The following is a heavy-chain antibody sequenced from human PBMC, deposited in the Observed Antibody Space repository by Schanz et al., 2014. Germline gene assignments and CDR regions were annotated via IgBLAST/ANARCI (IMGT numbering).Heavy chain of an antibody. D-gene: IGHD2-15*01. Sequence: EVQLVESGGGLVQPGGSLRLSCGGSGFTFSKYWMSWVRQAPGKGLEWVSVIYSGIGAYYADSVKDRFTASRDNSKNTLYLQMNTLRAEDTAVYYCARDRGYCSGGSCLTFHYWGQGTLVTVSS. CDR3: ARDRGYCSGGSCLTFHY. V-gene: IGHV3-66*01. CDR1: GFTFSKYW. CDR2: IYSGIGA. J-gene: IGHJ4*02.